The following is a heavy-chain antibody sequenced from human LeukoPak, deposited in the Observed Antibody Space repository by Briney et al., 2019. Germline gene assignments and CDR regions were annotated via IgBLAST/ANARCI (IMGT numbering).Heavy chain of an antibody. V-gene: IGHV4-34*01. CDR2: INHSGSN. CDR1: GGSFSGYY. D-gene: IGHD3-9*01. Sequence: SETLSLTCAVYGGSFSGYYWSWIRQPPGKGLEWIGEINHSGSNNYNPSLKSRVTISVDTSKNQFSLKLSSVTAADTAVYYCARERYFDWLFSPLDYWGQGTLVTVSS. J-gene: IGHJ4*02. CDR3: ARERYFDWLFSPLDY.